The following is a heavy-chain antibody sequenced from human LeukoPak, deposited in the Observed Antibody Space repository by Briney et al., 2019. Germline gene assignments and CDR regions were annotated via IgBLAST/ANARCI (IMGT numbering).Heavy chain of an antibody. V-gene: IGHV4-39*01. CDR1: GGSISGSSFY. CDR3: ARGIAVAGTRKY. Sequence: SETLSLTCAVSGGSISGSSFYWGWIRQPPGKGLEWIGSIHYTGSTDYNPSLKSRVTISVDTSKNQFSLKLSSVTAADKAIYYCARGIAVAGTRKYWGQGTQVTVSS. J-gene: IGHJ4*02. D-gene: IGHD6-19*01. CDR2: IHYTGST.